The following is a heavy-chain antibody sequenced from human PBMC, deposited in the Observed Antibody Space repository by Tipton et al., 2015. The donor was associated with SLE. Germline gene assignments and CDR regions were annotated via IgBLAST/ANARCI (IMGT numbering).Heavy chain of an antibody. Sequence: TLSLTCAVYGGSFSGYYWSWFRQPSGKGLEWIGEINHSGSTNYNPSLKSRVTISVDTSKNQFSLNLSSVTAAYSAVYYCARRRIAARPGLDYWGQGTLVTVSS. V-gene: IGHV4-34*01. D-gene: IGHD6-6*01. CDR2: INHSGST. J-gene: IGHJ4*02. CDR1: GGSFSGYY. CDR3: ARRRIAARPGLDY.